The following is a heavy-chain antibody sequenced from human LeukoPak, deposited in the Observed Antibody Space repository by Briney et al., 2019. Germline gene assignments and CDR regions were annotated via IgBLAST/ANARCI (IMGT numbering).Heavy chain of an antibody. V-gene: IGHV1-8*01. J-gene: IGHJ5*02. CDR1: GYTFTSYD. D-gene: IGHD6-13*01. CDR3: ARGLAAAGTSYNWFDP. Sequence: ASVKVSCKASGYTFTSYDINWVRQATGQGLEWMGWMNPNSGNTGYAQKFQGRVTMTRNTSISTAYMELSSLRSEDTAVYYCARGLAAAGTSYNWFDPWGQGTLVTVSS. CDR2: MNPNSGNT.